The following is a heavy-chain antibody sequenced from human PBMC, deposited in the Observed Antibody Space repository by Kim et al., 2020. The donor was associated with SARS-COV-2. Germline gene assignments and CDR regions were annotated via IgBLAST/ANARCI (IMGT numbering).Heavy chain of an antibody. CDR3: ASWGAIGSERFDI. Sequence: YAQKFQGRVTMTRNTSISTAYMGLSSLRSEDTAVYYCASWGAIGSERFDIWGQGTMVTVSS. J-gene: IGHJ3*02. D-gene: IGHD1-26*01. V-gene: IGHV1-8*01.